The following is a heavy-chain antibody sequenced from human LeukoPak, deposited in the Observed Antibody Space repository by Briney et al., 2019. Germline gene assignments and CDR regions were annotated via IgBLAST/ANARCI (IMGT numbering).Heavy chain of an antibody. Sequence: NPSETLSLTCTVSGYSISSGYYWSWIRQPPGKGLEWIGEINHSGSTNYNPSLKSRVTISVDTSKNQFSLKLSSVTAADTAVYYCAREGTQCLTMDVWGKGTTVTVSS. V-gene: IGHV4-38-2*02. CDR3: AREGTQCLTMDV. D-gene: IGHD1-1*01. CDR1: GYSISSGYY. CDR2: INHSGST. J-gene: IGHJ6*03.